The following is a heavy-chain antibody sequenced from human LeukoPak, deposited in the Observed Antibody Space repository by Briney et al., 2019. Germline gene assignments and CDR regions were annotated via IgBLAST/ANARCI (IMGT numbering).Heavy chain of an antibody. D-gene: IGHD3-16*01. CDR2: ISWNSGSI. Sequence: GGSLRLSCAASGFTFDDYAMHWVRQAPGKGLEWVSGISWNSGSIGYADSVKGRFTISRDNAKNSLYLQMHSLRAEDTAIYYCAKVSVCYGCYLDYWGQGTLVTVS. CDR3: AKVSVCYGCYLDY. J-gene: IGHJ4*02. CDR1: GFTFDDYA. V-gene: IGHV3-9*01.